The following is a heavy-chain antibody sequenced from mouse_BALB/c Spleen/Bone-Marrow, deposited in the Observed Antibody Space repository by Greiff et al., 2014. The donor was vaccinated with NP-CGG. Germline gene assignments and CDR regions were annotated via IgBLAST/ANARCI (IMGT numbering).Heavy chain of an antibody. CDR1: GFAFTNSF. Sequence: QVQLKESGAELVRPGASVKVSCTASGFAFTNSFIQWVKQRPGQGLEWIGMINPGSGGTNYNEKFKGKATMTADKSSSTAYMQLSSLTSDDSAVYFCARVLGSPFWGQGTLVTVSA. CDR3: ARVLGSPF. D-gene: IGHD4-1*01. V-gene: IGHV1-54*01. J-gene: IGHJ3*01. CDR2: INPGSGGT.